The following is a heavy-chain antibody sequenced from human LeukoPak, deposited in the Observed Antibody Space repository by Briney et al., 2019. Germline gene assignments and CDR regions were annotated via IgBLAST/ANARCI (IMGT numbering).Heavy chain of an antibody. J-gene: IGHJ2*01. V-gene: IGHV4-59*08. CDR1: GGSISSYY. CDR3: ARHEYFDL. Sequence: PSETLSLTCTVSGGSISSYYWSWLRQPPGKGLEWIGYIYYSGSTNYNPSLKSRVTISVDTSKNQFSLKLSSVTAADTAVYYCARHEYFDLWGRGTLVTVSS. CDR2: IYYSGST.